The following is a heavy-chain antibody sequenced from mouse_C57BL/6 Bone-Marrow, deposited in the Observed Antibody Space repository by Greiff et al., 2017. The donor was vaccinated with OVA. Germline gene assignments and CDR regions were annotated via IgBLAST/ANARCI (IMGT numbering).Heavy chain of an antibody. J-gene: IGHJ2*01. Sequence: EVKLMESGGGLVQPKGSLKLSCAASGFSFNTYAMNWVRQAPGKGLEWVARIRSKSNNYATYYADSVKDRFTISRDDSESMLYLQMNNLKTEDTAMYYGVRGVTTETAYYFDYWGQGTTLTVSS. CDR1: GFSFNTYA. D-gene: IGHD2-2*01. V-gene: IGHV10-1*01. CDR3: VRGVTTETAYYFDY. CDR2: IRSKSNNYAT.